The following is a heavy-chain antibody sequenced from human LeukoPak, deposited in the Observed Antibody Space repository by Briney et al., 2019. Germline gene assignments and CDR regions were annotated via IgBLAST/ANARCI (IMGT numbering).Heavy chain of an antibody. J-gene: IGHJ4*02. CDR3: ARLGYDSSGYYYFDY. CDR2: IYPGDSDT. Sequence: GESLKISCKGSGFSFTSYWIGLVRQMPGKGLEWMGIIYPGDSDTRYSPSFQGQVTISADKSISTAYLQWSSLKASDTAMYYCARLGYDSSGYYYFDYWGQGTLVTVSS. V-gene: IGHV5-51*01. D-gene: IGHD3-22*01. CDR1: GFSFTSYW.